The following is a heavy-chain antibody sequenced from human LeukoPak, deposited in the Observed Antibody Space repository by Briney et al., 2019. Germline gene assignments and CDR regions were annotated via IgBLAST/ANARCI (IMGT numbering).Heavy chain of an antibody. D-gene: IGHD5-12*01. J-gene: IGHJ6*03. V-gene: IGHV1-2*02. Sequence: ASVKVSCKASGYTFTGYYVHWVRQAPGQGLECMGWINPNSGGTNYAQKFQGTVTMTRDTSISTAYMELSRLRSDDTAVYYCARDPIVATPPLFVAKNNYYYYMDVWGKGTTVTVSS. CDR1: GYTFTGYY. CDR3: ARDPIVATPPLFVAKNNYYYYMDV. CDR2: INPNSGGT.